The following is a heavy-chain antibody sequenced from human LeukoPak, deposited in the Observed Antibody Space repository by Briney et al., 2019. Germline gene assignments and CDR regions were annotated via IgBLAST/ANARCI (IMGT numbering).Heavy chain of an antibody. D-gene: IGHD3-22*01. V-gene: IGHV5-51*01. CDR1: GYSFTSYW. CDR2: IYPGDSDT. J-gene: IGHJ4*02. Sequence: NHGESLKISCKASGYSFTSYWIGWVRQMPGKGLEWMGIIYPGDSDTRYSPSFQGQVTISADKSISTAYLQWSSLKASDTAMYYCARLPYYYDSSGHYWGQGTLVTVSS. CDR3: ARLPYYYDSSGHY.